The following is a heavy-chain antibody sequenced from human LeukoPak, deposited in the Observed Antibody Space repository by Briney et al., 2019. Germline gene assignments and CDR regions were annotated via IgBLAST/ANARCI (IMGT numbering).Heavy chain of an antibody. CDR1: GGSFSGYY. V-gene: IGHV4-34*01. D-gene: IGHD3-9*01. CDR2: INHSGST. CDR3: ARATPLRYFDWLLHLPFDY. Sequence: KPSETLSLTCAVYGGSFSGYYWSWIRQPPGKGLEWIGEINHSGSTNYNPSLKSRVTISVDTSKNQFSLKLSSVTAADTAVYYCARATPLRYFDWLLHLPFDYWGQGTLVTVSS. J-gene: IGHJ4*02.